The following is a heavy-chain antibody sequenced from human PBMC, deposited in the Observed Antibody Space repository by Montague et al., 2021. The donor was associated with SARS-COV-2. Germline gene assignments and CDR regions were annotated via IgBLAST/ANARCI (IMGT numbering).Heavy chain of an antibody. Sequence: SETLSLTCNVSGGSLSSYYCCWIRQPPGKGLEWIGYVYYNGNTNXNPSLKSRIILSVDTSKNHFSLKVSSVTAADTAVYYCARGSKWSHYFDYWGQGTLVTVSS. CDR2: VYYNGNT. CDR3: ARGSKWSHYFDY. J-gene: IGHJ4*02. D-gene: IGHD2-15*01. CDR1: GGSLSSYY. V-gene: IGHV4-59*01.